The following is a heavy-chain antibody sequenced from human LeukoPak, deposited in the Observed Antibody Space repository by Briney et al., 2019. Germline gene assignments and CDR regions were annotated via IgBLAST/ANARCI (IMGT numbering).Heavy chain of an antibody. CDR2: ISGDGGTT. Sequence: GGSLRLSCGASGFTFDDYAMHWVRQAPGKGLEWVSLISGDGGTTYYADSVKGRFTISRDNRKKSLYLQMNSLRTEDTALYYCAKDIGGLNYCGQGTLVTVSS. D-gene: IGHD6-25*01. V-gene: IGHV3-43*02. J-gene: IGHJ4*02. CDR1: GFTFDDYA. CDR3: AKDIGGLNY.